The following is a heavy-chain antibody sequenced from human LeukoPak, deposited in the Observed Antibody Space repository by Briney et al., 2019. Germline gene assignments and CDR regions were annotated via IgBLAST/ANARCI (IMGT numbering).Heavy chain of an antibody. V-gene: IGHV3-21*04. Sequence: GGSLRLSCAASGFTFSSYSMNWVRQAPGKGLEWVSSISSSGSYIYYADSVKGRFTISRDNAKNSLYLQMNSLRTEDTAVYYCAREGYNYGSDAFDIWGQGTMVTVSS. CDR2: ISSSGSYI. CDR3: AREGYNYGSDAFDI. CDR1: GFTFSSYS. J-gene: IGHJ3*02. D-gene: IGHD5-18*01.